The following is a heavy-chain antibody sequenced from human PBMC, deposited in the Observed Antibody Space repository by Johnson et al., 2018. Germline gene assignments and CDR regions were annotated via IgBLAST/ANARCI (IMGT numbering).Heavy chain of an antibody. CDR3: ARDGWVRGVIIPYYYYYMDV. CDR1: GFTFSSYA. J-gene: IGHJ6*03. CDR2: ISYDGSNK. Sequence: VQLVESGGGLVQPGGSLRLSCAASGFTFSSYAMHWVRQAPGKGLEWVAVISYDGSNKYYADSVKGRFTISRDNSKNTLYLQMNSLRAEDTAVYYCARDGWVRGVIIPYYYYYMDVWGKGTTVTVSS. D-gene: IGHD3-10*01. V-gene: IGHV3-30-3*01.